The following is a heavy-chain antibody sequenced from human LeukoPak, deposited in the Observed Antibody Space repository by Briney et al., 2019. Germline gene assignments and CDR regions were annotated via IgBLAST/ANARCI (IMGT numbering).Heavy chain of an antibody. J-gene: IGHJ4*02. CDR3: ARRRDFIDY. Sequence: PGGSLLLSCAASGFTLSDYYMSWFRLAPGKGREWVSYSSSSGSTIYYADSVKGRFAISRDNAKNSLYLQMNSLRAEDTAVYYCARRRDFIDYWGQGTLVTVSS. CDR1: GFTLSDYY. D-gene: IGHD3/OR15-3a*01. CDR2: SSSSGSTI. V-gene: IGHV3-11*01.